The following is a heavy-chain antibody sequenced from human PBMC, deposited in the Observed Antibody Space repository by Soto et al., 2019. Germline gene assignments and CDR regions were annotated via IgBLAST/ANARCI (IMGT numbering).Heavy chain of an antibody. J-gene: IGHJ4*02. CDR2: ITGSGDNT. CDR1: EFIFKNYA. D-gene: IGHD2-15*01. CDR3: AKGSGGSHYSGLDY. V-gene: IGHV3-23*01. Sequence: VQLLGSGGGLVQPGGSLRLSCAASEFIFKNYAMTWVRQAPGKGLEWVSVITGSGDNTYYADSVKGRFTISRDNSKNTLDLQMNSLRAEDTAVYYCAKGSGGSHYSGLDYWGQGSLVTVSS.